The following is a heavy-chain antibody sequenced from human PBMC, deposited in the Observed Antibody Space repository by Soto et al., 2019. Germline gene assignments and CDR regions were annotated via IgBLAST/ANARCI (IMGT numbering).Heavy chain of an antibody. Sequence: SETLSLTCTVSGGSISMSSYYWCWILHPPGKGLEWIGSIYYSGSTYYNPSLKSRVTISVDTSKNQFSLKLSSVTAADTAVYYCSRTVGRFTVPTWFAPLCQSTHLTVSS. D-gene: IGHD4-17*01. CDR1: GGSISMSSYY. CDR2: IYYSGST. V-gene: IGHV4-39*01. CDR3: SRTVGRFTVPTWFAP. J-gene: IGHJ5*02.